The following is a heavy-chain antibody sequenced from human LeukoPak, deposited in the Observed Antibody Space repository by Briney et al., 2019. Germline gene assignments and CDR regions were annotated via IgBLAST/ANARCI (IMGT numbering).Heavy chain of an antibody. CDR3: ARGPGGVFQNWFDP. J-gene: IGHJ5*02. V-gene: IGHV4-31*03. D-gene: IGHD3-16*01. CDR2: IYYSGST. Sequence: SETLSLTCTVSGGSISSGGYYWSWIRQHPGKGLEWIVYIYYSGSTYYNPSLKSRVTISVDTSKNQFSLKLSSVTAADTAVYYCARGPGGVFQNWFDPWGQGTLVTVSS. CDR1: GGSISSGGYY.